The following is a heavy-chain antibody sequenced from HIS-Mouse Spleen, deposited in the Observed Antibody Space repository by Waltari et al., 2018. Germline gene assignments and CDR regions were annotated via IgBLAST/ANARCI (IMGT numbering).Heavy chain of an antibody. CDR1: AGSLSSSRSY. D-gene: IGHD4-17*01. J-gene: IGHJ5*02. Sequence: QLQLQESGPGLVKPSETLSLTCTVPAGSLSSSRSYWGWIRKPPGKGLEWIGSIYYSGSTYYNPSLKSRVTISVDTSKNQFSLKLSSVTAADTAVYYCARDYGDNWFDPWGQGTLVTVSS. CDR2: IYYSGST. V-gene: IGHV4-39*07. CDR3: ARDYGDNWFDP.